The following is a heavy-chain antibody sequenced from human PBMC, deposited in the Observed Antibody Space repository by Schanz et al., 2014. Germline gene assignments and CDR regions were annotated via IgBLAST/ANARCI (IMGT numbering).Heavy chain of an antibody. Sequence: EVQLLESGGGLVRPGGSLRLSCAVSGFTVSSNHMSWVRQAPGKGLEWVSTIGYLGDTYYPDSVKGRFTVSRDSGQNSLYLQMNSLRAGDTAVYYCARGTDWNLHYWGQGALXTVSS. CDR3: ARGTDWNLHY. J-gene: IGHJ4*02. V-gene: IGHV3-13*01. CDR1: GFTVSSNH. CDR2: IGYLGDT. D-gene: IGHD1-1*01.